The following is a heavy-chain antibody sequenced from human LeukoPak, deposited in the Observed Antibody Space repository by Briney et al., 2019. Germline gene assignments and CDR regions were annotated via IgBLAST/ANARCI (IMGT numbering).Heavy chain of an antibody. CDR3: ARSATIVRGVLRYFDY. Sequence: TSQTLSLTCAVSGGSISSGGYSWSWIRQPPGKGLEWIGYIYHSGSTYYNPSLKSRVTISVDRSKNQFSLKLSSVTAADTAVYYCARSATIVRGVLRYFDYWGQGTMVTVSS. D-gene: IGHD3-10*01. V-gene: IGHV4-30-2*01. J-gene: IGHJ4*02. CDR1: GGSISSGGYS. CDR2: IYHSGST.